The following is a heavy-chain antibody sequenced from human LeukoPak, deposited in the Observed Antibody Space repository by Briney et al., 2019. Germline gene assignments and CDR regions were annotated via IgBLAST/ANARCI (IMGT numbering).Heavy chain of an antibody. D-gene: IGHD3-10*01. CDR2: IDYSGAT. CDR3: ARVGSYCFEY. CDR1: GGSISSYY. V-gene: IGHV4-59*01. J-gene: IGHJ4*02. Sequence: SETLSLTCTVSGGSISSYYWSWIRQPPGKGLEWIGYIDYSGATNYNPSLKSRVTMSVDTSKHQFSLKLSSVTAADTAVYYCARVGSYCFEYWGQGTLVTVSS.